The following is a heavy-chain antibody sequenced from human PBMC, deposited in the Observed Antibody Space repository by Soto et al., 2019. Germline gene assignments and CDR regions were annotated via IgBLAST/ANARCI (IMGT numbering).Heavy chain of an antibody. CDR2: IYSGGST. D-gene: IGHD3-3*01. CDR1: GFTVSSNY. J-gene: IGHJ4*02. V-gene: IGHV3-66*01. CDR3: ARDYDFWSGLAIDY. Sequence: EVQLVESGGGLVQPGGSLRLSCAASGFTVSSNYMSCVRQAPGKGLEWVSVIYSGGSTYYADSVKGRFTISRDNSKNTLYLQMNSLRAEDTAVYYCARDYDFWSGLAIDYWGQGTLVTVSS.